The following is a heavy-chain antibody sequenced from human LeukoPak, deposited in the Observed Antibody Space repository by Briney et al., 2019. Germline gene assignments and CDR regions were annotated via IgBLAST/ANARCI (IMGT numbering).Heavy chain of an antibody. CDR2: ISSSSSYI. CDR3: AKERANWNYENFDY. D-gene: IGHD1-7*01. CDR1: GFTFSSYS. V-gene: IGHV3-21*04. J-gene: IGHJ4*02. Sequence: KSGGSLRLSCAASGFTFSSYSMNWVRQAPGKGLEWVSSISSSSSYIYYADSVKGRFTISRDNAKNSLDLQMNSLRAEDTAVYYCAKERANWNYENFDYWGQGTLVTVSS.